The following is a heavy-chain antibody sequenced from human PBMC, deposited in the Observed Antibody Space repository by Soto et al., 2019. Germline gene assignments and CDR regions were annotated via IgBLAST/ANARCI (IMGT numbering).Heavy chain of an antibody. D-gene: IGHD4-17*01. Sequence: QVQLQESGPGLVKPSETLSLTCTVSGGSVSSGSYYWSWIRQPPGKGLEWIGYIYYSGSTNYNPSLKSRVTISVDTSKNQFSLKLSSVTAADTAVYYWASEDDYGDYGRPLDYWGQGTLVTVSS. CDR3: ASEDDYGDYGRPLDY. CDR1: GGSVSSGSYY. J-gene: IGHJ4*02. V-gene: IGHV4-61*01. CDR2: IYYSGST.